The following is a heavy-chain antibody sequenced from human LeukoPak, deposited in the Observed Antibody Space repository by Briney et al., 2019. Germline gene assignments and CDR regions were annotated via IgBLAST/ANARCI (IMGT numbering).Heavy chain of an antibody. V-gene: IGHV4-34*01. CDR2: INHSGST. D-gene: IGHD6-13*01. Sequence: SETLSLTCAVYGGSFSGYYWSWIRQPPGKGLEWIGEINHSGSTNYNPSLKSRVTISVDTSKNQFSLKLSSVTAADTAVYYCARQQGTGYYGMDVWGQGTTVTVSS. J-gene: IGHJ6*02. CDR3: ARQQGTGYYGMDV. CDR1: GGSFSGYY.